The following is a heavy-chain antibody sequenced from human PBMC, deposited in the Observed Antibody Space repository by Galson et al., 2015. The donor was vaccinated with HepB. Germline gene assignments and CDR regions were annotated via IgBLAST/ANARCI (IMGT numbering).Heavy chain of an antibody. CDR2: INTNTGNP. Sequence: SVKVSCKASGYTFTSYAMNWVRQATGQGLEWMGWINTNTGNPTYAQGFTGRFVFSLDTSVSTAYLQNSSLKAEDTAVYYCARNLDRAAAGSGFAYWGQGTLVTVSS. J-gene: IGHJ4*02. CDR1: GYTFTSYA. CDR3: ARNLDRAAAGSGFAY. V-gene: IGHV7-4-1*02. D-gene: IGHD6-13*01.